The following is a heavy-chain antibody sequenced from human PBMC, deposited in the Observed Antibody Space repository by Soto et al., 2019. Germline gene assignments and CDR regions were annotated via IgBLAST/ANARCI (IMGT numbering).Heavy chain of an antibody. CDR2: INAANGDT. CDR3: ARDEGGWNSIEGGFVKFILDY. D-gene: IGHD1-7*01. J-gene: IGHJ4*02. V-gene: IGHV1-3*01. Sequence: ASVKVSCKASGYTFTTHAMHWARQAPGQGLEWMGWINAANGDTKYSENFQGRVAITRDGYASAAYMEVRSLRSEDTAIYYCARDEGGWNSIEGGFVKFILDYWGQGSVVTVSS. CDR1: GYTFTTHA.